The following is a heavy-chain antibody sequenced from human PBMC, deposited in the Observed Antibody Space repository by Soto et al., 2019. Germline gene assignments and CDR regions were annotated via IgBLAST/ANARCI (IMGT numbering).Heavy chain of an antibody. CDR1: GFTFSSYA. Sequence: VGSLRLSCAASGFTFSSYAMSWVRQAPVNGLEWVSAISGSGGSTYYADSVKGRFTISRDNSKNTLYLQMNSLRAEDTAVYYCAKDPEKIVVVDEGDYYYYGMDVWGQGTTVTVS. CDR2: ISGSGGST. CDR3: AKDPEKIVVVDEGDYYYYGMDV. J-gene: IGHJ6*02. V-gene: IGHV3-23*01. D-gene: IGHD3-22*01.